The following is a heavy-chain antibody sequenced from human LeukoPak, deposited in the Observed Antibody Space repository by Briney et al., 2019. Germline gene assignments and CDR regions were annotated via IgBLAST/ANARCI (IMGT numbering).Heavy chain of an antibody. J-gene: IGHJ5*02. D-gene: IGHD3-22*01. Sequence: KPGGSLRLSCAASGFTFSDYYMSWIRQAPGKGLEWVAYISSSGSTIYYADSVKGRFTISRDNAKNSLYLQMNSLRAEDTAVYYCARDSPTYDSSGYYYYRWGQGTLVTVSS. CDR2: ISSSGSTI. CDR1: GFTFSDYY. CDR3: ARDSPTYDSSGYYYYR. V-gene: IGHV3-11*01.